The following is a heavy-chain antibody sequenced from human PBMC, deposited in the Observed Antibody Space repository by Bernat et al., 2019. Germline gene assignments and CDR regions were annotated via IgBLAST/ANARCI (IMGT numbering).Heavy chain of an antibody. J-gene: IGHJ5*02. CDR3: AKDSRPSGYLYNWFDP. CDR1: GFTFSSYP. V-gene: IGHV3-30*01. CDR2: ISYDGSDK. D-gene: IGHD3-3*01. Sequence: QVQLVESGGGVVQPGRSLRLSCAASGFTFSSYPMHWLRQAPGKGLEWVAVISYDGSDKYYAGFVEGRFTISRDNSKNTLYLQMNSLRAEDTAVYYCAKDSRPSGYLYNWFDPWGQGTLVTVSS.